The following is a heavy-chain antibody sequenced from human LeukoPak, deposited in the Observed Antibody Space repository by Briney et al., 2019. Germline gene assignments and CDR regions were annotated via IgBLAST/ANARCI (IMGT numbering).Heavy chain of an antibody. Sequence: SETLSLTCSVSGGSISSYYWSWIRQPPGKGLEWIGYIYYSGSTNYNPSLKSRVTISVDTSKNQFSLKLSSVTAADTAVYYCARVVVGVLDPWGQGTLVIVSS. D-gene: IGHD1-26*01. J-gene: IGHJ5*02. CDR3: ARVVVGVLDP. CDR2: IYYSGST. CDR1: GGSISSYY. V-gene: IGHV4-59*01.